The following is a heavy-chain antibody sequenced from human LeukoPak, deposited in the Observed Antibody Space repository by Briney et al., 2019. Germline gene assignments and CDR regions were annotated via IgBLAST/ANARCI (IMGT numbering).Heavy chain of an antibody. CDR2: ISSSGSTI. V-gene: IGHV3-48*03. Sequence: GGSLRLSCAASGYTFSSYEMNWVRQAPGKGLEWVSYISSSGSTIYYADSVKGRFTISRDNAKNSLYLQMNSLRAEDTALYYCAKDIGGYYDSSGHYDYWGQGTLVTVSS. J-gene: IGHJ4*02. D-gene: IGHD3-22*01. CDR3: AKDIGGYYDSSGHYDY. CDR1: GYTFSSYE.